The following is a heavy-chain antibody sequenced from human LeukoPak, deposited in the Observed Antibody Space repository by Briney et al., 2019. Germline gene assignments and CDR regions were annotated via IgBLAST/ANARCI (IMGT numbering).Heavy chain of an antibody. J-gene: IGHJ4*02. CDR3: ARSVAVAAAYDY. Sequence: GGSLRLSCAASGFTFSSYAMSWVRQAPGKGLERVSAISGSGGSTFYADSVKGRFTISRDNSENTLYLQMNSLRAEDTAVYYCARSVAVAAAYDYWGQGALVTVSS. V-gene: IGHV3-23*01. D-gene: IGHD2-15*01. CDR2: ISGSGGST. CDR1: GFTFSSYA.